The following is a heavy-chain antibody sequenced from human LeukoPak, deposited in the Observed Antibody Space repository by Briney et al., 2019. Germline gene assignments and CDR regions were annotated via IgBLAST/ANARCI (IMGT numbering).Heavy chain of an antibody. J-gene: IGHJ4*02. D-gene: IGHD3-9*01. Sequence: GGSLRLSCAASGFTFSDYYMSWIRQAPGKGLEWVSYISSSGSTTYYADSVKGRFTISRDNSKNTLYLQMNSLRAEDTAVYYCAKDTWEYYDILTGSFDYWGQGTLVTVSS. V-gene: IGHV3-11*01. CDR1: GFTFSDYY. CDR2: ISSSGSTT. CDR3: AKDTWEYYDILTGSFDY.